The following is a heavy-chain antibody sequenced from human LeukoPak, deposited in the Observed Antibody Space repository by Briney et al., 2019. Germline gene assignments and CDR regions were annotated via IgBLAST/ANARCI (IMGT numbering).Heavy chain of an antibody. D-gene: IGHD6-13*01. Sequence: GGSLRLSCAASGFIFSSYAMHWVRQAPGKGLEWVAIISYDGSNKYYADSVKGRFTISRDNSKNTLYLQMNSLRAEDTAVYYCARAKAAAAGTAFDYWGQGTLVTVSS. J-gene: IGHJ4*02. CDR2: ISYDGSNK. V-gene: IGHV3-30*04. CDR3: ARAKAAAAGTAFDY. CDR1: GFIFSSYA.